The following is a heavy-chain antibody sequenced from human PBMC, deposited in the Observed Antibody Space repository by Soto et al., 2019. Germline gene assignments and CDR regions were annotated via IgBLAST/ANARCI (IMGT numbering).Heavy chain of an antibody. CDR3: ARLPVTAVTSIDY. J-gene: IGHJ4*02. CDR2: INSDGNIK. V-gene: IGHV3-74*01. CDR1: GFTFSNYW. Sequence: EVQLVESGGGLVQPGGSLRLSCAASGFTFSNYWMHWVRQAPGKGLVWVSRINSDGNIKDYADSVKGRFTISRDNARNRLYLLVNSLTDEDTAVYYCARLPVTAVTSIDYWGQGTLVSVSS. D-gene: IGHD2-21*02.